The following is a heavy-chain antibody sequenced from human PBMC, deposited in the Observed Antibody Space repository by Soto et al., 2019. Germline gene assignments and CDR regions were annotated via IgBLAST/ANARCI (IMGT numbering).Heavy chain of an antibody. V-gene: IGHV3-33*08. Sequence: GGSLRLSCAASESTFRSYSMHWVRQAPGKGLEWVAVIGSDAKTQHYADSVKGRFSISRDTSKNTVSLQMNSLRDEDTAVYYCARDTVDGAYGSGRNWFDPWGLGTLVTVSS. J-gene: IGHJ5*02. CDR1: ESTFRSYS. CDR3: ARDTVDGAYGSGRNWFDP. CDR2: IGSDAKTQ. D-gene: IGHD3-10*01.